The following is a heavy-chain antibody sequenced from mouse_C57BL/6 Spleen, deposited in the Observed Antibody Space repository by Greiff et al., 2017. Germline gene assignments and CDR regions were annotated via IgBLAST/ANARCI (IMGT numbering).Heavy chain of an antibody. V-gene: IGHV1-81*01. Sequence: VQLQESGAELARPGASVKLSCKASGYTFTSYGISLVKPRTGPGLEWIGEIYPRSGNTYYNEKFNGKATLTADKSSSTAYMELRSLTSEDSAVYFCARGSTVVAQGSYYFDYWGQGTTLTVSS. CDR2: IYPRSGNT. D-gene: IGHD1-1*01. J-gene: IGHJ2*01. CDR3: ARGSTVVAQGSYYFDY. CDR1: GYTFTSYG.